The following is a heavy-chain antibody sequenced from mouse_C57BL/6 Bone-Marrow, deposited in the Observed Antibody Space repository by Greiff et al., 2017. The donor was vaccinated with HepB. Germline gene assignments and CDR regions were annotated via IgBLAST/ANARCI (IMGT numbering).Heavy chain of an antibody. CDR2: ISSGGSYT. V-gene: IGHV5-6*01. CDR1: GFTFSSYG. J-gene: IGHJ3*01. CDR3: ARQGKNAY. Sequence: EVQRVESGGDLVKPGGSLKLSCAASGFTFSSYGMSWVRQTPDKRLEWVATISSGGSYTYYPDSVKGRFTISRDNAKNTLYLQMSSLKSEDTAMYYCARQGKNAYWGQGTLVTVSA.